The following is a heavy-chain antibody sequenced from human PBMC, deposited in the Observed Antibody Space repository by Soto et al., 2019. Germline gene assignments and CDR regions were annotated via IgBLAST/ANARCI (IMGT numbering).Heavy chain of an antibody. CDR1: GFTFSSYG. J-gene: IGHJ5*02. CDR2: IWYDGSNK. D-gene: IGHD1-7*01. CDR3: ARRPNWNYDVSWFDP. V-gene: IGHV3-33*01. Sequence: QVQLVESGGGVVQPGRSLRLSCAASGFTFSSYGMRWVRQAPGKGLEWVAVIWYDGSNKYYADSVKGRFTISRDNSKNTLYLQMNSLRAEDTAVYYCARRPNWNYDVSWFDPWGQGTLVTVSS.